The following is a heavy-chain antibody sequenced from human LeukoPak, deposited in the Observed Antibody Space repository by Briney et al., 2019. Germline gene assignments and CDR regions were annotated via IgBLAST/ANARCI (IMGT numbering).Heavy chain of an antibody. CDR3: ARYDFGSGCYDY. V-gene: IGHV4-59*08. Sequence: SETLSLTCTVSGGSISSYYWSWIRQPPGKGLEWIGYIYYSGSTNYNPSLKSRVTISADMSKNQFSLKLTSVTAADTAVYYCARYDFGSGCYDYWGQGTLVTVSS. D-gene: IGHD3-3*01. J-gene: IGHJ4*02. CDR1: GGSISSYY. CDR2: IYYSGST.